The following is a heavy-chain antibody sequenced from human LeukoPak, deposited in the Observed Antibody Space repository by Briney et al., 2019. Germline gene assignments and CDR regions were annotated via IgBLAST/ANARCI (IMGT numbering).Heavy chain of an antibody. D-gene: IGHD3-22*01. CDR1: GGSISSYY. Sequence: SETLSLTCTVSGGSISSYYWSWIRQPPGKGLEWTGYIYYSGSTNYNPSLKSRVTISVDTSKNQFSLKLSSVTAADTAVYYCARAGYYYDSSGYYTYDAFDIWGQGTMVTVSS. J-gene: IGHJ3*02. CDR3: ARAGYYYDSSGYYTYDAFDI. V-gene: IGHV4-59*01. CDR2: IYYSGST.